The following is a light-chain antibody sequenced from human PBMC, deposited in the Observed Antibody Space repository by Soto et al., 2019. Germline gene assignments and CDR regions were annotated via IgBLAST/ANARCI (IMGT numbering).Light chain of an antibody. V-gene: IGKV3-20*01. J-gene: IGKJ4*01. Sequence: EIVLTQSPGTLSLSPGERATLSCRASQSVSSSELAWYQQKPDQAPRLLVYSASSRATGIPDRFSGSGSGPDFTLTISRLEPEDFAVYYCQHYGSSSPLPFGGGTKVEI. CDR3: QHYGSSSPLP. CDR2: SAS. CDR1: QSVSSSE.